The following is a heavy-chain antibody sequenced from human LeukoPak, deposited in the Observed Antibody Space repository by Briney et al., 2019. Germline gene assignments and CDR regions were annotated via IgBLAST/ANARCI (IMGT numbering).Heavy chain of an antibody. CDR3: TRGRMITFGGVIVSTHYYFDY. V-gene: IGHV4-34*01. J-gene: IGHJ4*02. CDR2: INHSGST. CDR1: GGSFSGYY. Sequence: SETLFLTCAVYGGSFSGYYWSWIRQPPGKGLEWIGEINHSGSTNYNPSLKSRVTISVDTSKNQFSLKLSSVTAADTAVYYCTRGRMITFGGVIVSTHYYFDYWGQGTLVTVSS. D-gene: IGHD3-16*02.